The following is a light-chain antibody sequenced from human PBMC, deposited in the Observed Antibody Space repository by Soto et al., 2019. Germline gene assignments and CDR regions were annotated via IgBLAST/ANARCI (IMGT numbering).Light chain of an antibody. CDR1: QSVSSN. CDR2: DAS. CDR3: QQHSNWPLT. V-gene: IGKV3-11*01. Sequence: EIVLIQSPANLSLSPGERATLSCRASQSVSSNLAWYQQNPGQAPRLLIFDASNRATGIPARFSGSGSGTDFILTISSLEPEDFAVYYCQQHSNWPLTFGGGTKVEIK. J-gene: IGKJ4*01.